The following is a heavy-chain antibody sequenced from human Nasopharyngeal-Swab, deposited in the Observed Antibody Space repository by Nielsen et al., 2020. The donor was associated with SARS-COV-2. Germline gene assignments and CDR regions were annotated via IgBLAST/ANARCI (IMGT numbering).Heavy chain of an antibody. D-gene: IGHD7-27*01. V-gene: IGHV3-74*01. CDR3: ARAGEYRFDY. CDR1: GFTFSSSW. CDR2: LNGDATTV. J-gene: IGHJ4*02. Sequence: GESLKISCACSGFTFSSSWLHLVRQAPGEGLVWVARLNGDATTVDYADSVKGRFTISRDNAKNTLYLQMNGLRDEDTAIYYCARAGEYRFDYWGQGTLGTVSS.